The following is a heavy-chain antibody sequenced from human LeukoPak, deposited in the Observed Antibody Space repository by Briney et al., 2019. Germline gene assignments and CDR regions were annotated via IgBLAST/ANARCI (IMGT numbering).Heavy chain of an antibody. D-gene: IGHD1-26*01. V-gene: IGHV4-39*07. CDR2: IYYSGST. CDR3: ARDPRGIVGANHNWFDP. J-gene: IGHJ5*02. Sequence: SETLSLTCTVSGGSISSSSYYWGWIRQPPGKGLEWIGSIYYSGSTYYNPSLKSRVPISVDTSKSQFSLKLISVTAADTAVYYCARDPRGIVGANHNWFDPWGQGTLVTVSS. CDR1: GGSISSSSYY.